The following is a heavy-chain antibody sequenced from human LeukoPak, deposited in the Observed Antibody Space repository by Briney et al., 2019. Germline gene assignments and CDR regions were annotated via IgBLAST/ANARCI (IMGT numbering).Heavy chain of an antibody. Sequence: GGSLRLSCAASGFTFSRYGMTWVRQAPGKGLEWLSSISGRGDKTYYADSVKGRFTVSRDNSKNTLYLQVNSLRAEDTAVYYCAKDSYGDYALPDYWGQGTLVTVSS. J-gene: IGHJ4*02. CDR3: AKDSYGDYALPDY. CDR2: ISGRGDKT. D-gene: IGHD4-17*01. V-gene: IGHV3-23*01. CDR1: GFTFSRYG.